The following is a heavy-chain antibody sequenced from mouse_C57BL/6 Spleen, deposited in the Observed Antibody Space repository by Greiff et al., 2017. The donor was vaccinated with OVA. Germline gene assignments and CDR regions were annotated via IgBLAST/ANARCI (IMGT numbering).Heavy chain of an antibody. CDR2: INPGSGGT. J-gene: IGHJ4*01. D-gene: IGHD1-1*01. CDR3: AREGYYYGKDAMDY. V-gene: IGHV1-54*01. Sequence: QLQQSGAELVRPGTSVKVSCKASGYAFTNYLIEWVKQRPGQGLEWIGVINPGSGGTNYNEKFKGKATLTADKSSSTAYMQLSSLTSEDSAVYFCAREGYYYGKDAMDYWGQGTSVTVSS. CDR1: GYAFTNYL.